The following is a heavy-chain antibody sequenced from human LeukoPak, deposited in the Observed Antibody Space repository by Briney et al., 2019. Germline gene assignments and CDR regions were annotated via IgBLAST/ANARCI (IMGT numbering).Heavy chain of an antibody. V-gene: IGHV3-11*01. D-gene: IGHD4-17*01. CDR1: GFTFSDYY. CDR2: ISSSGSTI. J-gene: IGHJ5*02. Sequence: GGALRVSCAASGFTFSDYYMSWIRKAPGKGLDWVSYISSSGSTIYYAASVRGRFTISRDNAKNSLYLQMNSLRAEDTAVYYCARAGRTTRYNWFDPWGQGTLVTVSS. CDR3: ARAGRTTRYNWFDP.